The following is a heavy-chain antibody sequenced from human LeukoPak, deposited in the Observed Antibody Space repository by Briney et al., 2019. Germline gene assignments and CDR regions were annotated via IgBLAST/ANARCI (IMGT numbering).Heavy chain of an antibody. Sequence: PSETLSLTCSVSGGSVSSGSYYWSWIRQPPGKGLEWVAVIWYDGSNKYYADSVKGRFTISRDNSKNTLYLQMNSLRAEDTAVYYCARGSGSYYGDYWGQGTLVTVSS. CDR1: GGSVSSGSYY. CDR3: ARGSGSYYGDY. D-gene: IGHD1-26*01. CDR2: IWYDGSNK. V-gene: IGHV3-33*08. J-gene: IGHJ4*02.